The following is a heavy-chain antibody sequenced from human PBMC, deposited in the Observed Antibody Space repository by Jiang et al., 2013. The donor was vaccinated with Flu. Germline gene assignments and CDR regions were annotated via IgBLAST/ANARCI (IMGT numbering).Heavy chain of an antibody. CDR1: GFTFSDYY. J-gene: IGHJ5*02. D-gene: IGHD3-10*01. V-gene: IGHV3-11*04. Sequence: QLLESGGGLVKPGGSLRLSCAASGFTFSDYYMSWIRQTPGKGPEWVSYISMSGTTIYYADSVKGRFTISRDNAKNSVVLEMNSLRVEDTAMYFCARDRSILRGVDAWGQGTLVTVSS. CDR3: ARDRSILRGVDA. CDR2: ISMSGTTI.